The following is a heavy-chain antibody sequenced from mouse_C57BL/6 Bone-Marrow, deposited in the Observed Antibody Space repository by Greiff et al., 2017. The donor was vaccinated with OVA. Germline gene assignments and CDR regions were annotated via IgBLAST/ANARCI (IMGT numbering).Heavy chain of an antibody. J-gene: IGHJ3*01. V-gene: IGHV1-19*01. D-gene: IGHD2-4*01. CDR3: AREPYDYDGL. Sequence: EVQGVESGPVLVKPGASVKMSCKASGYTFTDYYMNWVKQSHGKSLEWIGVINPYNGGTSYNQKFKGKATLTVDKSSSTAYMELNSLTSEDSAVYYCAREPYDYDGLWGQGTLVTVSA. CDR2: INPYNGGT. CDR1: GYTFTDYY.